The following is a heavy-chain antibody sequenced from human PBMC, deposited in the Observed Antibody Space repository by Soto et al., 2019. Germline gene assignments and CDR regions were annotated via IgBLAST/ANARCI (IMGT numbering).Heavy chain of an antibody. CDR2: MNPNSGNT. J-gene: IGHJ3*02. D-gene: IGHD6-19*01. CDR3: ARGRGSSGWYWDGSFDI. V-gene: IGHV1-8*01. Sequence: QVQLVQSGAEVKKPGASVKVSCKASGYTFTSYDINWVRQATGQGLEWMGWMNPNSGNTGYAQKFQGRVTMTRNTSISTAYMELSSLRSEDTAVYYCARGRGSSGWYWDGSFDIWGQGTMVTVSS. CDR1: GYTFTSYD.